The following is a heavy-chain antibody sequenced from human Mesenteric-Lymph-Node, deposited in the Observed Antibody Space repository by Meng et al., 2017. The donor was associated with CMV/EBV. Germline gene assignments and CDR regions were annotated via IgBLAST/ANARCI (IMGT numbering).Heavy chain of an antibody. CDR3: ATFNGYSFFFDY. D-gene: IGHD5-18*01. J-gene: IGHJ4*02. CDR1: GFTFSDYY. V-gene: IGHV3-11*04. CDR2: ISSSGSTI. Sequence: GESLKISCAASGFTFSDYYMSWIRQAPGKGLEWVSYISSSGSTIYYADSVKGRFTISRDNAKNSLYLQMNSLRAEDTAVYYCATFNGYSFFFDYWGQGALVTVSS.